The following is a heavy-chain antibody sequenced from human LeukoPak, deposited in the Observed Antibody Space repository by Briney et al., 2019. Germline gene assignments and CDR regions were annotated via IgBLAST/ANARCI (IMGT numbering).Heavy chain of an antibody. CDR2: ISSTGDS. Sequence: SETLSLTCSVSGSYISTYHWAWLRQPPGKGLEWIGYISSTGDSNYNPSLESRLTMSVDTSKKQFSLSLTSVTAADTAVYYCARHSNFWDLSYWGQGTLVSVSS. CDR1: GSYISTYH. D-gene: IGHD3-3*01. V-gene: IGHV4-59*08. CDR3: ARHSNFWDLSY. J-gene: IGHJ4*02.